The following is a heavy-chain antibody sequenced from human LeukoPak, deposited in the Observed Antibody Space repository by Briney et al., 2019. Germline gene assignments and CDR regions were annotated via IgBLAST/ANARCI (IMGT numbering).Heavy chain of an antibody. CDR2: IYYSGST. CDR1: GGSISSYY. D-gene: IGHD6-19*01. J-gene: IGHJ3*01. CDR3: ARETEKQWQY. Sequence: KSSETLSLTCTVSGGSISSYYWSWIRQSPGKGLEWIGYIYYSGSTNYNPSLKSRVTISVDTSKNQFSLKLSSVTAADTAVYYCARETEKQWQYWGQGTMATVSS. V-gene: IGHV4-59*01.